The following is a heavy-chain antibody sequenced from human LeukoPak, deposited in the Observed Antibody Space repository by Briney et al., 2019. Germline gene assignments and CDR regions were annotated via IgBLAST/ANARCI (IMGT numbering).Heavy chain of an antibody. J-gene: IGHJ4*02. CDR2: ISYDGSNK. V-gene: IGHV3-30*03. Sequence: PGGSLRLSCAASGFTFSSYGMHWVRQAPGKGLEWVAVISYDGSNKYYADSVKGRFTISRDNAKNSLYLQMNSLRAEDTAVYYCARDPYSSSSSAYWGQGTLVTVSS. CDR3: ARDPYSSSSSAY. D-gene: IGHD6-6*01. CDR1: GFTFSSYG.